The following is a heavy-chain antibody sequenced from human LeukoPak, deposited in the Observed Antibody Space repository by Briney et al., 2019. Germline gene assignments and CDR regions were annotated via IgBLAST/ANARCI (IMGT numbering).Heavy chain of an antibody. CDR1: GYSFTSYW. Sequence: GESLQISCKGSGYSFTSYWIGWVRQMPGKGLEWMGVIYPGDSDVRYSPSFEGQVTISADKSISTAYLQWNSLKASDTAMYYCARRDSSSSDFDYWGQGTLVAVSS. V-gene: IGHV5-51*01. CDR2: IYPGDSDV. CDR3: ARRDSSSSDFDY. J-gene: IGHJ4*02. D-gene: IGHD6-6*01.